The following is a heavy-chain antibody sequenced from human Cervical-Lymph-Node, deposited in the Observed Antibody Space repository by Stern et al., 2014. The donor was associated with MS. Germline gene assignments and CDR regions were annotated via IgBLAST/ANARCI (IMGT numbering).Heavy chain of an antibody. CDR2: IYPGDSET. V-gene: IGHV5-51*03. D-gene: IGHD1-26*01. CDR1: GYTFTSYW. J-gene: IGHJ4*02. CDR3: ARTSGSYSWDYFDY. Sequence: EMQLVESGAEVKKPGESLKISCKASGYTFTSYWIGWVRQMPGKGLEWMGIIYPGDSETRYSPSFQGQVTISADKSIGTAYLQWSSLKASDIAMYYCARTSGSYSWDYFDYWGQGTLVTVSS.